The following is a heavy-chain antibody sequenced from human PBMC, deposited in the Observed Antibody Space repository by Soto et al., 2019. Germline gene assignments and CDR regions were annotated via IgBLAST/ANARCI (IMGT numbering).Heavy chain of an antibody. CDR2: IYYSGST. V-gene: IGHV4-31*03. J-gene: IGHJ4*02. D-gene: IGHD5-18*01. Sequence: SETLSLTCTVSGGSISSGGYYWSWIRQHPGKGLEWIGYIYYSGSTYYNPSLKSRVTISVDTSKNQFSLKLSSVTAADTAVYYCARDQDTAMANYFDYWGKGTLVTVSS. CDR1: GGSISSGGYY. CDR3: ARDQDTAMANYFDY.